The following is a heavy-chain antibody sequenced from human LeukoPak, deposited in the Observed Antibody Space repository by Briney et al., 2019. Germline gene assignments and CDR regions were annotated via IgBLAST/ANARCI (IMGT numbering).Heavy chain of an antibody. CDR1: GDGVSSNSAA. J-gene: IGHJ4*02. V-gene: IGHV6-1*01. CDR2: TYYRSKWYN. Sequence: SQTLSLTCAISGDGVSSNSAAWNWIRQSPSRGLEWLGRTYYRSKWYNDYAVSVKSRITINPDTSKNQFSLQLNSVTPEDTAVYYCARSVYYDILTGYSQYYFDYWGQGTLVTVSS. D-gene: IGHD3-9*01. CDR3: ARSVYYDILTGYSQYYFDY.